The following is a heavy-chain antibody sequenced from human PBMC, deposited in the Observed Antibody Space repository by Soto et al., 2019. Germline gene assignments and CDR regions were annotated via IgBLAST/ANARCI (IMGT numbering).Heavy chain of an antibody. CDR2: ISGSGGIK. Sequence: PGGSLRLSCGASGFTFSSYAMSWVRQAPGKGLDWVSVISGSGGIKYSAGSVKGRFTISKDNSKNILYLQMNSLRAEDTVVYYCAKGITDTGGYYYYSMDVWGQGTAVTVSS. V-gene: IGHV3-23*01. CDR1: GFTFSSYA. D-gene: IGHD3-16*01. J-gene: IGHJ6*02. CDR3: AKGITDTGGYYYYSMDV.